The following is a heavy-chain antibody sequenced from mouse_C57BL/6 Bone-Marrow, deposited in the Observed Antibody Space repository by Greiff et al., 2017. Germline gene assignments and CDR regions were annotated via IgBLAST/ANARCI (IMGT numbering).Heavy chain of an antibody. Sequence: VQLKESGGGLVQPGGSLKLSCAASGFTFSDYYMYWVRQTPEKRLEWVAYISNGGGSTYYPDTVKGRFTISRDNAKNTLYLQMSRLKSEDTAMYYCARRMVTRGAFYYFDYWGQGTTLTVSS. CDR3: ARRMVTRGAFYYFDY. V-gene: IGHV5-12*01. J-gene: IGHJ2*01. CDR2: ISNGGGST. D-gene: IGHD2-2*01. CDR1: GFTFSDYY.